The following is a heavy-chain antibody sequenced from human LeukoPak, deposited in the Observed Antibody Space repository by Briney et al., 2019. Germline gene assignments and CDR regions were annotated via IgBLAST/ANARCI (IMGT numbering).Heavy chain of an antibody. CDR1: GFTFSSYE. V-gene: IGHV3-48*03. CDR3: AREKEIAAAGNWFDP. Sequence: GGSLRLSCAASGFTFSSYEMNWVRQAPGKGLEWVSYISSSGSTIYYADSVKGRFTISRDNAKNSLYLQMNSLRAEDTAVYYCAREKEIAAAGNWFDPWGQGTLVTVSS. J-gene: IGHJ5*02. CDR2: ISSSGSTI. D-gene: IGHD6-13*01.